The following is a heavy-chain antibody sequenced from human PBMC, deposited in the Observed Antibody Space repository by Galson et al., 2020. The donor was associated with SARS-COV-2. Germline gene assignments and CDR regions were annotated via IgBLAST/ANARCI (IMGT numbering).Heavy chain of an antibody. D-gene: IGHD5-18*01. J-gene: IGHJ5*02. CDR3: ARGDTNLVP. Sequence: SQTLSLSCAISGDRVSSNTAAWDWIRQSPSRCLEWLGRTYYRSTWYSEYAPSVKRRIFIIPDTSKDQFSVQLHSVTPEDTAIYYCARGDTNLVPWGQGTLVTVSS. CDR2: TYYRSTWYS. V-gene: IGHV6-1*01. CDR1: GDRVSSNTAA.